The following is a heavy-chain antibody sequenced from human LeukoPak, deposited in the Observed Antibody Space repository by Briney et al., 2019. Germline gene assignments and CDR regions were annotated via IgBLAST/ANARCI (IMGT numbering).Heavy chain of an antibody. CDR3: TTDPAPHYYYYMDV. J-gene: IGHJ6*03. Sequence: GSLRPSCAASGFTFSNAWMNWVRQAPGKGLEWVGRIKSKTDGGTTDYAAPVKGRFTISRDDSKNTLYLQMNSLKTEDTAVYYCTTDPAPHYYYYMDVWGKGTTVTISS. V-gene: IGHV3-15*01. CDR2: IKSKTDGGTT. CDR1: GFTFSNAW.